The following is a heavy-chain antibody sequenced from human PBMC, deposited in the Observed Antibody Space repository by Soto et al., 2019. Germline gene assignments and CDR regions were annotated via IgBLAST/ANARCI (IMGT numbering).Heavy chain of an antibody. D-gene: IGHD1-7*01. CDR3: TTDSNWNYFGFDY. CDR2: IKSKTDGGTT. Sequence: EVQLVESGGGLVKPGGSLRLSCAASGFTFSNAWMNWVRQAPGKGLEWVDRIKSKTDGGTTDYAAPVKGRFTISRDDSKNTLYLQMNSLKTEDTAVYYCTTDSNWNYFGFDYWGQGTLVTVSS. J-gene: IGHJ4*02. CDR1: GFTFSNAW. V-gene: IGHV3-15*07.